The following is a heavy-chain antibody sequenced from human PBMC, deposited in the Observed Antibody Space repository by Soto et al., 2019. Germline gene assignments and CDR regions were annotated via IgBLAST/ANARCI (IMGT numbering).Heavy chain of an antibody. D-gene: IGHD6-19*01. CDR2: IYPGDSDT. CDR3: ARRIGSSGWYDY. Sequence: YWIGWVRQMPGKGLEWMGIIYPGDSDTSYSPSFQGQVTISADKSISTAYLQWSSLKASDTAMYYCARRIGSSGWYDYWGQGTLVTVSS. CDR1: YW. V-gene: IGHV5-51*01. J-gene: IGHJ4*02.